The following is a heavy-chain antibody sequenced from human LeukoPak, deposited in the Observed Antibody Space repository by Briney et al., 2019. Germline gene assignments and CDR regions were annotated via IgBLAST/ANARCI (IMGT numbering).Heavy chain of an antibody. V-gene: IGHV1-2*06. CDR2: INPNSGGT. CDR1: GYTFTGYY. CDR3: ARVFVRYSYGLDY. D-gene: IGHD5-18*01. Sequence: GASVEVSCKASGYTFTGYYMHWVRQAPGQGLEWMGRINPNSGGTNYAQKFQGRVTMTRDTSISTAYMELSRLRSDDTAVYSCARVFVRYSYGLDYWGQGTLVTASS. J-gene: IGHJ4*02.